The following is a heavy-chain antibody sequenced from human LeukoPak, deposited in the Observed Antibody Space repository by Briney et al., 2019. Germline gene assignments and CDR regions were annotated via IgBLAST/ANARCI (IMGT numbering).Heavy chain of an antibody. J-gene: IGHJ1*01. CDR1: GFTFSSYG. Sequence: GGSLRLSRAASGFTFSSYGMHWVRQAPGKGLEWVAVIWYDGSNKYYADSVKGRFTISRDNSKNTLYLQMNSLRAEDTAVYYCARGPYYDSSGYYHAEYFQHWGQGTLVTVSS. V-gene: IGHV3-33*08. D-gene: IGHD3-22*01. CDR3: ARGPYYDSSGYYHAEYFQH. CDR2: IWYDGSNK.